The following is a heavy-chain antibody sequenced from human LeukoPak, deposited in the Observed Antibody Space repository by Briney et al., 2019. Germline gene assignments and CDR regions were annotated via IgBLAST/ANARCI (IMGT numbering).Heavy chain of an antibody. V-gene: IGHV3-48*01. CDR1: GFTFSSYG. CDR3: ARGSGSYLGYFQH. CDR2: ISSSSSTI. J-gene: IGHJ1*01. D-gene: IGHD1-26*01. Sequence: GGSLRLSCAASGFTFSSYGMHWVRQAPGKGLEWVSYISSSSSTIYYADSVKGRFTISRDNAKNSLYLQMNSLRAEDTAVHYCARGSGSYLGYFQHWGQGTLVTVSS.